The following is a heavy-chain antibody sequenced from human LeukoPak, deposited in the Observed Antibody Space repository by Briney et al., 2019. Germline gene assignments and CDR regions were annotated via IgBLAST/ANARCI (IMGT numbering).Heavy chain of an antibody. CDR2: IYTSGST. J-gene: IGHJ4*02. CDR1: GGSVSNYY. CDR3: ARDREVGATGYYFDY. D-gene: IGHD1-26*01. Sequence: PSETLSLTCTVSGGSVSNYYWSRIRQPAGKGLEWIGRIYTSGSTTYNSSLKSRVTISLDTSKNHFSLRLSSVTAADTAVYYCARDREVGATGYYFDYWGQGTLVTVSS. V-gene: IGHV4-4*07.